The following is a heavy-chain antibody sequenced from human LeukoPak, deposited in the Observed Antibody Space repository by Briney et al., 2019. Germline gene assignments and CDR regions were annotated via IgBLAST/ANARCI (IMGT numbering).Heavy chain of an antibody. CDR1: GGSISSGDYY. CDR2: IYHSGST. J-gene: IGHJ5*02. D-gene: IGHD1-26*01. Sequence: SETLSLTCTVSGGSISSGDYYWSWIRQPPGKGLEWIGYIYHSGSTYYNPSLKSRVTISVDRSKNQFSLKLSSVTAADTAVYYCARGPIVPNNWFDPWGQGTLVTVSS. V-gene: IGHV4-30-2*01. CDR3: ARGPIVPNNWFDP.